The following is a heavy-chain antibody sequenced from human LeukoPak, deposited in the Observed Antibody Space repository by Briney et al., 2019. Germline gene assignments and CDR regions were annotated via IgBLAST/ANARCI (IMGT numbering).Heavy chain of an antibody. CDR3: VRLRRNSDTSGFYYYDF. CDR1: GYTFRSYS. CDR2: ISVRSNYI. V-gene: IGHV3-21*01. D-gene: IGHD3-22*01. J-gene: IGHJ4*02. Sequence: GGSLRLSCVASGYTFRSYSINWVRHAPGKGLEWVSSISVRSNYIYYADSVRGRFSISRDDARDSLYLQMNSLRAEDTAVYFCVRLRRNSDTSGFYYYDFWGQGTLVTVSS.